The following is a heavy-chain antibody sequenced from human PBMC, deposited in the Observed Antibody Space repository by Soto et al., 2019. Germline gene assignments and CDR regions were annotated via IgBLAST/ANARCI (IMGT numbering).Heavy chain of an antibody. V-gene: IGHV1-69*13. CDR1: GGTFSSYA. Sequence: SVKVSCKAPGGTFSSYAINWVRQAPGQGLEWMGGIIPIFGAANYAQKFQGRVTITADESTSTAYMELSSLRSEDTAVYYCARGAGYYDSSGYYYRAFDIWGQGTIVTVSS. CDR3: ARGAGYYDSSGYYYRAFDI. J-gene: IGHJ3*02. D-gene: IGHD3-22*01. CDR2: IIPIFGAA.